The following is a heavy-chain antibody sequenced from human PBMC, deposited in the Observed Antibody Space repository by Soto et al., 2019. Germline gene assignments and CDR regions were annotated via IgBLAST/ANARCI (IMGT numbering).Heavy chain of an antibody. CDR3: ARVSGYYSWDD. CDR2: INAGNGNT. Sequence: QVQLVQSGAEVKKPGASVKVSCKASGYSFTSYAMHWVRQAPGQRLEWMGWINAGNGNTKYSQKFQGRATITRDTSASTAYMELSSLRSEDTAVYYCARVSGYYSWDDWGQGTLVTVSS. CDR1: GYSFTSYA. V-gene: IGHV1-3*01. D-gene: IGHD3-22*01. J-gene: IGHJ4*02.